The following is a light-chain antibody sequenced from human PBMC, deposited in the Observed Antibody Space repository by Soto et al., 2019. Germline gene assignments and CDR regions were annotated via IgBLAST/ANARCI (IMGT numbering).Light chain of an antibody. CDR3: QQYNNWPL. CDR1: QSVSSS. J-gene: IGKJ1*01. V-gene: IGKV3-15*01. CDR2: GAS. Sequence: EIVMTQSPATLSASPGERATLSCRASQSVSSSLAWYQQKPGQAPRLLIYGASTRATGIPARFSGSGSGTEFTLTISSLQSEDFAVYYCQQYNNWPLFGQGTKVDIK.